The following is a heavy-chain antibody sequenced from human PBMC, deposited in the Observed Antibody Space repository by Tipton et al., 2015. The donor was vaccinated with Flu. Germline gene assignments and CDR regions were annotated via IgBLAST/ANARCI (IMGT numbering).Heavy chain of an antibody. Sequence: SLRLSCAASGFPFSSYEMNWVRQAPGKGLEWVSYISPNSASIYYADSVQGRFTISRDNARNSLYLQMSSLRAEDTALYFCVRSGYTPYYFDYWGQGTLVTVSS. CDR1: GFPFSSYE. CDR2: ISPNSASI. J-gene: IGHJ4*02. D-gene: IGHD6-13*01. CDR3: VRSGYTPYYFDY. V-gene: IGHV3-48*03.